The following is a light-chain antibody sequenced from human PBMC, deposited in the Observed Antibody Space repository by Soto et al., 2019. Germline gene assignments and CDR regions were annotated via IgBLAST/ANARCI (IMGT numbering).Light chain of an antibody. J-gene: IGKJ4*01. V-gene: IGKV3D-15*01. CDR2: GAS. CDR3: QQYDNWPLT. CDR1: QSVDSN. Sequence: EIVMTQSPATLSVSPVERATLSFRASQSVDSNLAWYQQKPGQAPRLLIFGASTRATGIPARFSGSGSGTDFTLTISSLQSEDFGVYFCQQYDNWPLTFGGGTKVDIK.